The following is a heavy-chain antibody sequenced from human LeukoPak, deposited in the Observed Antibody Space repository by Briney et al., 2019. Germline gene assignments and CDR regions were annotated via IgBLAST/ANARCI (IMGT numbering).Heavy chain of an antibody. CDR3: AKDGAVAVTAPYYYYYMDV. D-gene: IGHD2-21*02. CDR1: GFTFSRYA. V-gene: IGHV3-23*01. Sequence: GGSLRLFCAASGFTFSRYAMSWARRAPGKGRQWVSIISDSGNSTYYADSVKGRFTISRDNSKNTMYLQMNSLRAEDTAVYYCAKDGAVAVTAPYYYYYMDVWGKGTTVTVSS. CDR2: ISDSGNST. J-gene: IGHJ6*03.